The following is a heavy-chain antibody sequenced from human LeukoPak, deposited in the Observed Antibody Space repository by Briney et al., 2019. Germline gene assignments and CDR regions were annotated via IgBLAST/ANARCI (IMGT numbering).Heavy chain of an antibody. D-gene: IGHD6-6*01. V-gene: IGHV4-59*01. Sequence: SETLSLTCALSCASISNKYWSWIRQPPGKGLEWIGYIYYSGSTNYNPSIKSPLTILVDTSTNQFSLKLSSVTTADTAVYFCERDWGVEARPGYIDVWGKGNTVTVSS. J-gene: IGHJ6*03. CDR3: ERDWGVEARPGYIDV. CDR2: IYYSGST. CDR1: CASISNKY.